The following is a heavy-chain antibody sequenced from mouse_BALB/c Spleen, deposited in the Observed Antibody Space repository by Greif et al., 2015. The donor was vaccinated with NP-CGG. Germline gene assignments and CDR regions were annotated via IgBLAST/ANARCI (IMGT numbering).Heavy chain of an antibody. D-gene: IGHD3-2*01. CDR1: GYTFTDYA. J-gene: IGHJ3*01. Sequence: VKLMESGAELVRPGVSVKISCKGSGYTFTDYAMHWVKQSHAKSLEWIGVISTYYGDASYNQKFKGKATMTVDKSSSTAYMELARLTSEDSAIYYCAREARQLGAAWFAYWGQGTLVTVSA. V-gene: IGHV1S137*01. CDR3: AREARQLGAAWFAY. CDR2: ISTYYGDA.